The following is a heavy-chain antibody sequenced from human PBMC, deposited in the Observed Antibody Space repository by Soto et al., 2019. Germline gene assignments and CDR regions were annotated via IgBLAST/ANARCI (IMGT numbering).Heavy chain of an antibody. CDR1: GGSISSSSYY. V-gene: IGHV4-39*01. Sequence: SETLSLTCTVSGGSISSSSYYWGWIRQPPGKGLEWIGSIYYSGSTYYNPSLKSRVTISVDTSTNQFSLKLSSVTAADTAVYYCARQLGLELRTDFDYWGQGTLVTVSS. CDR3: ARQLGLELRTDFDY. CDR2: IYYSGST. J-gene: IGHJ4*02. D-gene: IGHD1-7*01.